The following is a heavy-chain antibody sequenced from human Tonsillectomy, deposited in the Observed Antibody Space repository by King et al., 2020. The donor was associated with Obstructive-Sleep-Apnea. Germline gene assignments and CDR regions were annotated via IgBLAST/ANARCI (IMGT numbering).Heavy chain of an antibody. CDR3: ATTGDYSSNWYYFDF. V-gene: IGHV3-33*01. D-gene: IGHD6-13*01. Sequence: VKLVESGGGVVQPGRSLRLSCAASGFTFSSSGMHWVRQAPGKGLEWVAIIWHDGSNKYYADSVKGRFTISRDNSKNMLFLQMNSLRAEDTAVYYCATTGDYSSNWYYFDFWGQGTLVTVSS. J-gene: IGHJ4*02. CDR2: IWHDGSNK. CDR1: GFTFSSSG.